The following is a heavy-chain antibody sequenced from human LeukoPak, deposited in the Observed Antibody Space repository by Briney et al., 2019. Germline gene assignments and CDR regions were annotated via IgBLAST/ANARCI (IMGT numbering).Heavy chain of an antibody. Sequence: GGSLRLSCAASGFTFSSYWMNWVRQAPGKGLEWVSYISRSSSSIYYADSVKGRFAVSRDNAKNSLYLQMNSLRAEDTAVYYCAREPADFGDNWFDPWGQGTLVTVSS. CDR2: ISRSSSSI. CDR1: GFTFSSYW. D-gene: IGHD3-3*01. CDR3: AREPADFGDNWFDP. V-gene: IGHV3-48*01. J-gene: IGHJ5*02.